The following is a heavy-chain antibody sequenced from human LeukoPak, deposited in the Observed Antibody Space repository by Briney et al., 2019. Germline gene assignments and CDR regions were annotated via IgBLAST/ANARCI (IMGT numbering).Heavy chain of an antibody. V-gene: IGHV3-21*01. CDR3: ARDYGGNSGDFDY. Sequence: PGGSLRLSCAASGFTFSTYSMNWVRQAPGKGLEWVSCISRNSGYLYYADSVKGRFTISRDNAKNSLYLQMNSLRAEDTAVYYCARDYGGNSGDFDYWGQGTLVTVSS. CDR2: ISRNSGYL. D-gene: IGHD4-23*01. CDR1: GFTFSTYS. J-gene: IGHJ4*02.